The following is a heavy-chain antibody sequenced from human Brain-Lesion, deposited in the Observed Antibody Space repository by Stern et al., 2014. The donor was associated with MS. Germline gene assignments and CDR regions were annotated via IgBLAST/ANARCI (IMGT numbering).Heavy chain of an antibody. Sequence: VQLGQSGGVLVQPGGSLKLSCAASGFTFSRYWMTWVRQAAGKGLEWVANIKEDGSEQYYVDSVKGRFTMSRDNAKNSLYLQMNSLRAEDTAVYYCARRVLVAMGGYPKTLDVWGRGTTVTVSS. CDR2: IKEDGSEQ. J-gene: IGHJ6*02. V-gene: IGHV3-7*01. CDR1: GFTFSRYW. CDR3: ARRVLVAMGGYPKTLDV. D-gene: IGHD2-2*01.